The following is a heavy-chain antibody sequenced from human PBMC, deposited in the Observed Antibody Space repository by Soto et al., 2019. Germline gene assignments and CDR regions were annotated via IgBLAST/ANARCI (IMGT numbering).Heavy chain of an antibody. Sequence: ASVKVSCKASGYTFTSFYMHWVRQAPGQGLEWMGIINPSGGSTSYAQKFQGRVTMTRDTSTSTIYMELSSLRSEDTAVYYCARDIVVVPSAHYYFDYWGRGTLVTVSS. CDR2: INPSGGST. CDR1: GYTFTSFY. D-gene: IGHD2-2*01. J-gene: IGHJ4*02. V-gene: IGHV1-46*01. CDR3: ARDIVVVPSAHYYFDY.